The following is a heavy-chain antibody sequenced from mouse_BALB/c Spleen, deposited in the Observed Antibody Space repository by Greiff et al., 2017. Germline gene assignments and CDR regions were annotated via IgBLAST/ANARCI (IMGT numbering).Heavy chain of an antibody. CDR3: ARSTTANFFAY. Sequence: QVQLKESGAELMKPGASVKISCKATGYTFSSYWIEWVKQRPGHGLEWIGEILPGSGSTNYNEKFKGKATFTADTSSNTAYMQLSSLTSEDSAVYYCARSTTANFFAYWGQGTLVTVSA. D-gene: IGHD1-2*01. V-gene: IGHV1-9*01. CDR2: ILPGSGST. CDR1: GYTFSSYW. J-gene: IGHJ3*01.